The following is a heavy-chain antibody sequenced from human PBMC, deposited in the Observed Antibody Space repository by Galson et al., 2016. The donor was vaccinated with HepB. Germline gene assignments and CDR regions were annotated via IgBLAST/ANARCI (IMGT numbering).Heavy chain of an antibody. Sequence: SLRLSCAASGFTFRSYAMSWIRQAPGKGLEWVGRIKSKIDGGTSYYAAPVKGRFTISRDDSKNTLYLQMSSLKTEDTAVYYCTTEDIVVAVVADAFDIWGQGTMVTVSS. CDR1: GFTFRSYA. CDR3: TTEDIVVAVVADAFDI. V-gene: IGHV3-15*06. CDR2: IKSKIDGGTS. J-gene: IGHJ3*02. D-gene: IGHD2-15*01.